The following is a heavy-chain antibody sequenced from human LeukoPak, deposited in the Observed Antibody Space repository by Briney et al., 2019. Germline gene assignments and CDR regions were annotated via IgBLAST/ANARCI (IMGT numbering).Heavy chain of an antibody. D-gene: IGHD5-12*01. Sequence: SETLSLTCTVSGGSISSSSYYRGWIRQPPGKGLEWIGSIYYSGSTYYNPSLKSRVTISVDTSKNQFSLKLSSVTAADTAVYYCARRNSGYDRGPYYFDYWGQGTLVTVSS. V-gene: IGHV4-39*01. CDR1: GGSISSSSYY. CDR3: ARRNSGYDRGPYYFDY. CDR2: IYYSGST. J-gene: IGHJ4*02.